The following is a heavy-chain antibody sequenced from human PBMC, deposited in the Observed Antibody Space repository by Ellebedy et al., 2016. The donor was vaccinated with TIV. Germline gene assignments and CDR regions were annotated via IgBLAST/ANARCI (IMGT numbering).Heavy chain of an antibody. CDR3: ASGYSSGWLDY. CDR1: GGSISSFY. V-gene: IGHV4-4*07. CDR2: IYTSGST. D-gene: IGHD6-19*01. Sequence: MPSETLSLTCTVSGGSISSFYWSWIRQPAGKGLEWIGRIYTSGSTNYNPSLKSRVTMSVDTSKNQFSLKLSSVTAADTAVYYCASGYSSGWLDYWGQGTLVTVSS. J-gene: IGHJ4*02.